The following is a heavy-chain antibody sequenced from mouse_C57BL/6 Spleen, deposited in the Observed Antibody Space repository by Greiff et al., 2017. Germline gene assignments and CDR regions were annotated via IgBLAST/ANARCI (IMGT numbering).Heavy chain of an antibody. J-gene: IGHJ2*01. D-gene: IGHD1-1*01. CDR1: GYTFTDYY. V-gene: IGHV1-75*01. Sequence: VKLQESGPELVKPGASVKISCKASGYTFTDYYINWVKQRPGQGLEWIGWIFPGSGSTYYNEKFKGKATLTVDKSSSTAYMLLSSLTSEDSAVYFCARPHYDGTPYYFDYWGQGTTLTVSS. CDR2: IFPGSGST. CDR3: ARPHYDGTPYYFDY.